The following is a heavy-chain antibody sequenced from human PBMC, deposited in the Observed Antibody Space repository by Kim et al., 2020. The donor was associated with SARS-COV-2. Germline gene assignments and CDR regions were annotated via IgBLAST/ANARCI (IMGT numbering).Heavy chain of an antibody. CDR1: GGSISSYY. D-gene: IGHD6-19*01. V-gene: IGHV4-59*13. CDR3: ARDEGSVAGSDAFDI. CDR2: IYYSGST. Sequence: SETLSLTCTVSGGSISSYYWSWIRQPPGKGLEWIGYIYYSGSTNYNPSLKSRVTISVDTSKNQFSLKLSSVTAADTAVYYCARDEGSVAGSDAFDIWGQGTMGTVSS. J-gene: IGHJ3*02.